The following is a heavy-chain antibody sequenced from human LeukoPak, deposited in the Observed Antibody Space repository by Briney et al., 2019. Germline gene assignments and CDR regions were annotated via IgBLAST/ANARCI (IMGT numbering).Heavy chain of an antibody. CDR3: ARLLWFGELGGHNWFDP. D-gene: IGHD3-10*01. CDR1: GGSISSGSYY. CDR2: IYTSGGT. J-gene: IGHJ5*02. V-gene: IGHV4-61*02. Sequence: PSQTLSLTXTVSGGSISSGSYYWSWIRQPAGKGLEWIGRIYTSGGTNYKPSLKSRVTISVDTSKNQFSLKLSSVTAADTAVYYCARLLWFGELGGHNWFDPWGQGTLVTVSS.